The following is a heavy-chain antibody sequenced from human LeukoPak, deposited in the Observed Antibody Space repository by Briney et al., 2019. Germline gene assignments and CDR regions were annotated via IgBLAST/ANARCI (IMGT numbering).Heavy chain of an antibody. V-gene: IGHV1-46*01. CDR2: INPSGGST. Sequence: WASVKVSCKASGYTFTSYYMHWVRQAPGQGLEWMGIINPSGGSTSYAQKFQGRVTMTRDTSTSTVYMELSSLRSEDTAVYYCARDASMATTPGDYFDYWGQGTLITVSS. CDR1: GYTFTSYY. J-gene: IGHJ4*02. CDR3: ARDASMATTPGDYFDY. D-gene: IGHD5-24*01.